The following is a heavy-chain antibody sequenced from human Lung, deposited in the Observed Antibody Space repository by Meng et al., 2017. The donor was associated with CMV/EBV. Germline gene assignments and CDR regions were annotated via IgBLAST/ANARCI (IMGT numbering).Heavy chain of an antibody. CDR2: LNPESGGT. V-gene: IGHV1-2*02. J-gene: IGHJ4*02. Sequence: ASVKVSCKTSGYKFTDYYLHWVRQAPGQGLEWMGWLNPESGGTNSAQKFKGRVTMTRDTSITEAYMELSRLTSDDTAVYFCARGADSSSWYSPSDSWGQGTLVTVSS. CDR1: GYKFTDYY. D-gene: IGHD6-13*01. CDR3: ARGADSSSWYSPSDS.